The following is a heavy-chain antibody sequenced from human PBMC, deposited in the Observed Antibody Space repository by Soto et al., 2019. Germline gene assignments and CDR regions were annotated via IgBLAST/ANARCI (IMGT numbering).Heavy chain of an antibody. CDR2: IIPIFGTA. J-gene: IGHJ6*02. CDR3: ARAPGVGDSSSWFPYYYYYYGMDV. D-gene: IGHD6-13*01. V-gene: IGHV1-69*13. CDR1: GGTFSSYA. Sequence: SVKVSCKASGGTFSSYAISWVRQAPGQGLEWMGGIIPIFGTANYAQKFQGRVTITADESTSTAYMELSSLRSEDTAVYYCARAPGVGDSSSWFPYYYYYYGMDVWGQGTTVTVSS.